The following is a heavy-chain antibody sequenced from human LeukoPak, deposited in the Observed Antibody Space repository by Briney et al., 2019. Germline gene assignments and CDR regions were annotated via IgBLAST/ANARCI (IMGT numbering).Heavy chain of an antibody. J-gene: IGHJ4*02. CDR3: AVYDSSGYVDY. V-gene: IGHV3-30-3*02. CDR2: ISYDGSNK. CDR1: GFTFSSYA. Sequence: PGRSLRLSCAASGFTFSSYAMHWVRQAPGKGLEWVAVISYDGSNKYYADSVKGRFTIPRDNSKNTLYLQMNSLRAEDTAVYYCAVYDSSGYVDYWGQGTLVTVSS. D-gene: IGHD3-22*01.